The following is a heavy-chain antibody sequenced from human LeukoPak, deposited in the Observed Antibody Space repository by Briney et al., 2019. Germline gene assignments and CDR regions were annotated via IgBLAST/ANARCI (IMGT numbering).Heavy chain of an antibody. CDR1: LGSISGYY. CDR2: VYYSGST. V-gene: IGHV4-59*01. CDR3: ARARRYGYGPGSFYFDY. J-gene: IGHJ4*02. Sequence: SETLSLTCTVSLGSISGYYWSWIRQPPGKGLECIGYVYYSGSTSYNPSLRSRVTISLDTSNNQFSLNMISVTAADPAVHYCARARRYGYGPGSFYFDYWGPGTLVTVSS. D-gene: IGHD5-18*01.